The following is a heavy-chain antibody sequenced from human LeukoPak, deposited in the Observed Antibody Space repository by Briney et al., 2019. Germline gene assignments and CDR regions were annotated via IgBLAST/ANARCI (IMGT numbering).Heavy chain of an antibody. Sequence: GGSLRLSCAASGFTFSSYARHWVRQAPGKGLEWVAVISYDGSNKYYADSVKGRFTISRDNSKNTLYLQMNSLRAEDTAVYYCARVTTMIVVVSGGFDYWGQGTLVTVSS. V-gene: IGHV3-30*01. CDR2: ISYDGSNK. CDR1: GFTFSSYA. D-gene: IGHD3-22*01. CDR3: ARVTTMIVVVSGGFDY. J-gene: IGHJ4*02.